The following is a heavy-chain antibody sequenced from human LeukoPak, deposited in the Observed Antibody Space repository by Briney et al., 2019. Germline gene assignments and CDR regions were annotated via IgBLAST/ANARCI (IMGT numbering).Heavy chain of an antibody. Sequence: GGSLRLSCAASGFTFDDYGMSWVRQAPGKGLEWVSGINWNGGSTGYADSVKGRFTISRDNAKNSLYLQMNSLRAEDTALYHWAKNPWFLLLWVLPNEYLGQGTLVPGS. V-gene: IGHV3-20*01. J-gene: IGHJ4*02. CDR3: AKNPWFLLLWVLPNEY. CDR1: GFTFDDYG. D-gene: IGHD2-21*02. CDR2: INWNGGST.